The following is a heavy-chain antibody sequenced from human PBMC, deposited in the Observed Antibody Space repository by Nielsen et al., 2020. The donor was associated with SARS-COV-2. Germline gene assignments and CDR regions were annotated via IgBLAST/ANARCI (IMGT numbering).Heavy chain of an antibody. CDR2: ISYTGST. Sequence: SETLSLTCTVSGGSMTRRNYYWGWIRQPPGKGLEWIGSISYTGSTYNNPSLKSRVTISIDMSKNQFSLKLSSVTAADTAVYYCARDDCSGGSCYVNHWGQGTLVTVSS. D-gene: IGHD2-15*01. CDR1: GGSMTRRNYY. CDR3: ARDDCSGGSCYVNH. V-gene: IGHV4-39*07. J-gene: IGHJ5*02.